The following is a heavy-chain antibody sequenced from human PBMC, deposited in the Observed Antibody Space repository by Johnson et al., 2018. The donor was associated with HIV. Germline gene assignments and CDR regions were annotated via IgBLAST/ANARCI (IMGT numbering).Heavy chain of an antibody. CDR1: GFTFSSYW. CDR3: AREQELIGERAFDI. D-gene: IGHD6-13*01. CDR2: INSDGSST. Sequence: VQLVESGGGLVQPGGSLRLSCAASGFTFSSYWMHWVRQAPGKGLVWVSRINSDGSSTSYADSVKGRFTISRDNAKNTLYLQMNSLRAEDTAVYYCAREQELIGERAFDIWGQGTMVTVSS. V-gene: IGHV3-74*01. J-gene: IGHJ3*02.